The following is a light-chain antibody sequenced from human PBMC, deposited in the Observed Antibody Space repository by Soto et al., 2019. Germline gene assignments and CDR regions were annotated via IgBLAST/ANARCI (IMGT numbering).Light chain of an antibody. J-gene: IGKJ1*01. CDR3: QQYGSSTWT. CDR2: GAS. V-gene: IGKV3-20*01. CDR1: QSVSSSY. Sequence: EIVLTQSPGTLSLSPGERATLSCRASQSVSSSYLAWYQQTPGQAHRRLIYGASSRATGIPDRFSGSGSGTDFTLTISRLEPEDFAVYYCQQYGSSTWTFGQGTKVEIK.